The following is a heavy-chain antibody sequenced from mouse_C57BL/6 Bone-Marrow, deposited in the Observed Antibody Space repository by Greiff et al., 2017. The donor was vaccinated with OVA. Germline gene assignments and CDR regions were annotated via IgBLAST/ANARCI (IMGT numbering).Heavy chain of an antibody. CDR2: ISGGGGNT. Sequence: EVQGVESGGGLVKPGGSLTLSCAASGFTFSSYTMSWVRQTPEQRLEWVATISGGGGNTSYQDSVKGRFTISRDNAKDTLYLQTISRRSEDTAVYYCAKLSTTVPATGNAIDYWGQGTSVTVSS. J-gene: IGHJ4*01. CDR3: AKLSTTVPATGNAIDY. D-gene: IGHD1-1*01. CDR1: GFTFSSYT. V-gene: IGHV5-9*04.